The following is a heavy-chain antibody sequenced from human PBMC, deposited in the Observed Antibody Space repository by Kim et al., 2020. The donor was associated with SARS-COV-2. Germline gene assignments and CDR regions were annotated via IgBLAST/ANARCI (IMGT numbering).Heavy chain of an antibody. J-gene: IGHJ4*02. Sequence: ASVKVSCKASGYTFTSYYMHWVRQAPGQGLEWMGIINPSGSSTSYAQKFQGRVTMTRDTSTSTVYMELSSLRSEDTAVYYCARAGDEGYCSGGSCYGGYFDYWGQGTLVTVSS. CDR3: ARAGDEGYCSGGSCYGGYFDY. D-gene: IGHD2-15*01. V-gene: IGHV1-46*01. CDR2: INPSGSST. CDR1: GYTFTSYY.